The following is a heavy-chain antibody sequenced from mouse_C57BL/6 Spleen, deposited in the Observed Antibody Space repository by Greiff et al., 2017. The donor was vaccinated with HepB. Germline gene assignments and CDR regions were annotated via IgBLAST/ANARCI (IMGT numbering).Heavy chain of an antibody. Sequence: EVKLEESGGDLVKPGGSLKLSCAASGFTFSSYGLSWVRPTPDKRLAWVATLSSGGSYTYYPDRVKGRFTISRDTAKNTLYLQMSRLKSEDTARYYWARRTADYGYSWVAYGGQGTLVTVSA. CDR1: GFTFSSYG. J-gene: IGHJ3*01. V-gene: IGHV5-6*02. D-gene: IGHD2-14*01. CDR2: LSSGGSYT. CDR3: ARRTADYGYSWVAY.